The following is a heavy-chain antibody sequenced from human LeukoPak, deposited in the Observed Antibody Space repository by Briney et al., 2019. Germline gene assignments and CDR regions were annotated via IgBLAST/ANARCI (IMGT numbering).Heavy chain of an antibody. D-gene: IGHD3-10*01. CDR2: IFYSGST. Sequence: GSLRLSCAASGFTITTYAMGWVRQPPGKALEWIGNIFYSGSTYYSPSLKSRVTISLDTSRNQFSLKLNSVTAADTAVYYCAKSNGYGLIDIWGQGTMVTVSS. J-gene: IGHJ3*02. CDR3: AKSNGYGLIDI. V-gene: IGHV4-38-2*01. CDR1: GFTITTYA.